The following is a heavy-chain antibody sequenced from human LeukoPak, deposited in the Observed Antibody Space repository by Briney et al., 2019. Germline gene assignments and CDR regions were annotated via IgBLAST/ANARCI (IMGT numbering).Heavy chain of an antibody. V-gene: IGHV4-59*08. CDR1: GFTFSSYW. D-gene: IGHD6-19*01. CDR3: ARHISGSNWFDP. J-gene: IGHJ5*02. CDR2: ISYGGST. Sequence: PGGSLRLSCAVSGFTFSSYWMTWVRQAPGKGLEWIGYISYGGSTNYNPSLRSRVTISIHTSENQFSLSLSSVTAADTAVYFCARHISGSNWFDPWGQGTLVIVSS.